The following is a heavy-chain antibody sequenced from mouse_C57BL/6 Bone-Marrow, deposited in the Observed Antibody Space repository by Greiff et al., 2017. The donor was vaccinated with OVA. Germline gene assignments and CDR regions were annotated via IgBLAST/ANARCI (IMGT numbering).Heavy chain of an antibody. CDR3: ARPQFITTVVDYFDY. V-gene: IGHV1-42*01. Sequence: VQLKESGPELVKPGASVKISCKASGYSFTGYYMNWVKQSPEKSLEWIGEINPSTGGTTYNQKFKAKATLTVDKSSSTAYMQLKSLTSEDSAVYYCARPQFITTVVDYFDYWGQGTTLTVSS. J-gene: IGHJ2*01. CDR1: GYSFTGYY. CDR2: INPSTGGT. D-gene: IGHD1-1*01.